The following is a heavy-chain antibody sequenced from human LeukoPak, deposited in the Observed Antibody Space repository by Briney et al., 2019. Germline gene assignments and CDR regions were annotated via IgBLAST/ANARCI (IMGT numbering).Heavy chain of an antibody. CDR1: GGSISSGSYY. CDR2: IYPSGST. J-gene: IGHJ4*02. D-gene: IGHD3-22*01. V-gene: IGHV4-61*02. CDR3: ARVVYDSTSGGFDY. Sequence: PSETLSLTCAVSGGSISSGSYYWSWIRPPAGKGLEWIGRIYPSGSTNYNPSLKSRVTISVDTSKNQFSLKLSSVTAADTAVYYCARVVYDSTSGGFDYWGQGTGVSVFS.